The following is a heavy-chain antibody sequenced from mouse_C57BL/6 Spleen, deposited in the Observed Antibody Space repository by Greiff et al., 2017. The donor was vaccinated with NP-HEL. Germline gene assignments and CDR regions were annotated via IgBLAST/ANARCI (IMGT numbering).Heavy chain of an antibody. J-gene: IGHJ3*01. CDR1: GYTFTDYY. Sequence: EVQLQQSGPELVKPGASVKISCKASGYTFTDYYMNWVKQSHGKSLEWIGDINPNNGGTSYNQKFKGKATLTVDKSSSTAYMELRSLTSEDSAVYYWARSIGQLGREGPFAYWGQGTLVTVSA. V-gene: IGHV1-26*01. D-gene: IGHD4-1*02. CDR2: INPNNGGT. CDR3: ARSIGQLGREGPFAY.